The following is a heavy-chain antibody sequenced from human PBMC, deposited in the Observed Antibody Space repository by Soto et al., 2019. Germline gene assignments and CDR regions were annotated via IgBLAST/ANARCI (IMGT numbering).Heavy chain of an antibody. CDR1: HFSVTNNKY. Sequence: QVLLQESGPGLVKPSGTLSLTCTVSHFSVTNNKYWSWVRQSPGKPREWIGEIYHSGTTYYNPTQSSRVSMSMDKSENRISLTLTSVTAAVTAVYYCARDSRYCTDSGCSIMRDAFDVWGQGTLVTVSS. CDR2: IYHSGTT. J-gene: IGHJ3*01. CDR3: ARDSRYCTDSGCSIMRDAFDV. D-gene: IGHD2-15*01. V-gene: IGHV4-4*02.